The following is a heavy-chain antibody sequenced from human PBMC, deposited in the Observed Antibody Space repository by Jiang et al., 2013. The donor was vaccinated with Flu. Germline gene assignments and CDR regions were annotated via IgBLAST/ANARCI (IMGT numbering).Heavy chain of an antibody. CDR3: ARRSLVDDSSGYYYVAFDI. D-gene: IGHD3-22*01. CDR2: IIPIFGTA. CDR1: GGTFSSYA. J-gene: IGHJ3*02. V-gene: IGHV1-69*01. Sequence: QLVESGAEVKKPGSSVKVSCKASGGTFSSYAISWVRQAPGQGLEWMGGIIPIFGTANYAQKFQGRVTITADESTSTAYMELSSLRSEDTAVYYCARRSLVDDSSGYYYVAFDIWGQGTMVTVSS.